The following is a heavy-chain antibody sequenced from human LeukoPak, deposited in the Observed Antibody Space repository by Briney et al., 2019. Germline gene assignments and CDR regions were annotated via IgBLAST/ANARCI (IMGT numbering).Heavy chain of an antibody. D-gene: IGHD6-19*01. Sequence: PGGSLRLSCAASGFTFSSYAMSWGRQATGKGLEWVSAMSGSGGSTYYADYVKGRYTISRDNSKNTLYLQMNSLRAEDTAVYYCAKDQWTWRADDAFDIWGQGTMVTVSS. CDR2: MSGSGGST. V-gene: IGHV3-23*01. J-gene: IGHJ3*02. CDR1: GFTFSSYA. CDR3: AKDQWTWRADDAFDI.